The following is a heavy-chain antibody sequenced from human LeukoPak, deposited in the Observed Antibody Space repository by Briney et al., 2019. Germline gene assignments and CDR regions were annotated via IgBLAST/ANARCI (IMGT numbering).Heavy chain of an antibody. CDR2: ISYDGSNK. J-gene: IGHJ4*02. CDR1: GFTFSSYA. Sequence: GKSLTLSWAPSGFTFSSYAMHWVRQAPGKGLEWVAVISYDGSNKYYADSVKGRFTISRDNSKNTLYLQMNSLKTEDTAVYYYARASDYYDSSGYYQGSYYFDYWGQGTLVTVSS. D-gene: IGHD3-22*01. V-gene: IGHV3-30-3*01. CDR3: ARASDYYDSSGYYQGSYYFDY.